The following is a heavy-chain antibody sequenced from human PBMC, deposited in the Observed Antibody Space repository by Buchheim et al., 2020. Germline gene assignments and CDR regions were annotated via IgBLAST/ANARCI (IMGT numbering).Heavy chain of an antibody. V-gene: IGHV3-30*04. Sequence: QVQLVESGGGVVQPGRSLRLSCAASGFTFSSYAMHWVRQAPGKGLEWVAVISYDGSNKYYADSVKGRFTISRDNSKNTLYLQMNSLRAEATAVYYCARDDIVVVPAAIDAYYYYGMDVWGQGTT. J-gene: IGHJ6*02. CDR3: ARDDIVVVPAAIDAYYYYGMDV. D-gene: IGHD2-2*01. CDR2: ISYDGSNK. CDR1: GFTFSSYA.